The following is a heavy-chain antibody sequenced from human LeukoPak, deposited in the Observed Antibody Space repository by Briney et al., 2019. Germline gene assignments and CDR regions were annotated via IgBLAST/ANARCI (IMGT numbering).Heavy chain of an antibody. CDR1: GGSISSYY. J-gene: IGHJ5*02. CDR2: IYTSGST. D-gene: IGHD3-22*01. V-gene: IGHV4-4*07. CDR3: ARDGGDSSGFYNWFDP. Sequence: SETLSLTCTVSGGSISSYYWSWIRQLAGKGLEWIGRIYTSGSTNYNPSLKSRVTMSVDTSKNQFSLKLSSVTAADTAVYYCARDGGDSSGFYNWFDPWGQGTLVTVSS.